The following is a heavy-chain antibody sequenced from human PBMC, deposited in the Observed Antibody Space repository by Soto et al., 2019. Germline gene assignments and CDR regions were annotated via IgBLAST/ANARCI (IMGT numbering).Heavy chain of an antibody. CDR1: GGSITSSSYY. CDR3: ASQMDLQYRHFDY. D-gene: IGHD4-4*01. Sequence: QLQLQESGPGLVKPSETLSLSCTVSGGSITSSSYYWGWIRQPPGKGLEWIGSMYFSGSTYYSPSLKSRVTISVDTSKNQFSLKLSSVTAADTAVYYCASQMDLQYRHFDYWGQGTLVTVSS. CDR2: MYFSGST. V-gene: IGHV4-39*07. J-gene: IGHJ4*02.